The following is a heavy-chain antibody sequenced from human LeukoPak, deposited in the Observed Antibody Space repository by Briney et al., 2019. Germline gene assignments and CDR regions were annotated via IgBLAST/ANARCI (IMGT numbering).Heavy chain of an antibody. J-gene: IGHJ5*02. CDR1: GGSFSGYC. V-gene: IGHV4-34*01. CDR3: GIAAAGKGTYWFDP. CDR2: INHSGST. D-gene: IGHD6-13*01. Sequence: SETLSLTCAVYGGSFSGYCWSWIRQPPGKGLEWIGEINHSGSTNYNPSLKSRVTISVDTSKNQFSLKLSSVIAADTAVYYCGIAAAGKGTYWFDPWGQGTLVTVSS.